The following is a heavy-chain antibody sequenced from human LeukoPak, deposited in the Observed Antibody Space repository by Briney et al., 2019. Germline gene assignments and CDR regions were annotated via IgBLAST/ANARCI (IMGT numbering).Heavy chain of an antibody. CDR3: ARAGRIAVAGTFDY. CDR1: GFTFSSYA. Sequence: GGSLRLSSAASGFTFSSYAMHWVRQAPGKGLEWVAVISYDGSNKYYADSVKGRFTISRDNSKNTLYLQMNSLRAEDTAVYYCARAGRIAVAGTFDYWGQGTLVTVSS. V-gene: IGHV3-30-3*01. D-gene: IGHD6-19*01. CDR2: ISYDGSNK. J-gene: IGHJ4*02.